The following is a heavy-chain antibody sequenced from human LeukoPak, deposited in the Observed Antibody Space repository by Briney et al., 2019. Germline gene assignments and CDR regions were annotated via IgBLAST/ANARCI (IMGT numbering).Heavy chain of an antibody. V-gene: IGHV1-2*02. CDR3: ASGGRIQLWNKGFDY. CDR1: GYTFTGYY. J-gene: IGHJ4*02. D-gene: IGHD5-18*01. CDR2: INPNSGGT. Sequence: ASVRVSCKASGYTFTGYYMHWVRQAPGQGLEWMGWINPNSGGTNYAQKFQGRVTMTRDTSISTAYMELSRLRSDDTAVYYCASGGRIQLWNKGFDYWGQGTLVTVSS.